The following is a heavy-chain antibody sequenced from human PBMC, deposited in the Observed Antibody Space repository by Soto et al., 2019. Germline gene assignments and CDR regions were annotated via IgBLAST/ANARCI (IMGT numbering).Heavy chain of an antibody. Sequence: QVQLVQSGAEVRKPGSSVKVSCKASGGTFSTSAMNWVRQAPGQGLEWMGSIIPVFGTATYAQRFQGRLTITADGSTTTGYMELSSLRSEATAVYYCATQLNGDLDFWGQGTLLIVSS. V-gene: IGHV1-69*15. J-gene: IGHJ4*02. CDR1: GGTFSTSA. D-gene: IGHD7-27*01. CDR3: ATQLNGDLDF. CDR2: IIPVFGTA.